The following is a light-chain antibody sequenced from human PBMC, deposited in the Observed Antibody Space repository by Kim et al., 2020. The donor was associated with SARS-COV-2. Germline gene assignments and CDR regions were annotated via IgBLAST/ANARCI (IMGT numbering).Light chain of an antibody. CDR2: VAS. J-gene: IGKJ1*01. CDR3: QQSYNIPRT. Sequence: ASVGDRVTITCRASQSISRYLNWYQQKPGKVPKVLIYVASSLHSGVPSRFSGSGSGTDFTLTITSRQPEDFATYYCQQSYNIPRTFGQGTKVDIK. CDR1: QSISRY. V-gene: IGKV1-39*01.